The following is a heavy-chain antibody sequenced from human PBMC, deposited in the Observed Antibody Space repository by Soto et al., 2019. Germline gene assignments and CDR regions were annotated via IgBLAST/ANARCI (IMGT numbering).Heavy chain of an antibody. J-gene: IGHJ4*02. D-gene: IGHD4-17*01. CDR1: GYTFTSYG. CDR2: ISNYNGNT. Sequence: ASVKVSCKASGYTFTSYGISWVRQAPGQGLEWMGWISNYNGNTNYAQKFQGRVTTTTDTSTSTAYMELRSLRSDDTAVYYCARDYGDYYFDYWGRGPRATVSS. V-gene: IGHV1-18*01. CDR3: ARDYGDYYFDY.